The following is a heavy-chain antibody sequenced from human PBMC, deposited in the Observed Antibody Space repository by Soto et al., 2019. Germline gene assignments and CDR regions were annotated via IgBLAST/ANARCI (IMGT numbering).Heavy chain of an antibody. CDR1: VFTFSSYG. D-gene: IGHD3-3*01. J-gene: IGHJ6*02. CDR3: AKWAPTYNDFWSGLGTSGMDV. Sequence: PWGSLRISCASSVFTFSSYGMPWVRQAPGKGLELVAVISYDGRNKVYADSVKGRFTLSRDNSRNTVYLQMNSLRVDDTAVYYCAKWAPTYNDFWSGLGTSGMDVWGQGTTVTV. CDR2: ISYDGRNK. V-gene: IGHV3-30*18.